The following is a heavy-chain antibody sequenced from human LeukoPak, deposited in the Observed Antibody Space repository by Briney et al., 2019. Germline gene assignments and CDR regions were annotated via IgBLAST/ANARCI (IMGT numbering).Heavy chain of an antibody. Sequence: ASVKVFCKASGGTFSSYAISWGRQAPGQGLEWMGGIIPIFGTANYAQKFQGRVTITADESTSTAYMELSSLRSEDTAVYCCARVSVDSSGYYYSFDYWGQGTLVTVSS. V-gene: IGHV1-69*13. J-gene: IGHJ4*02. CDR3: ARVSVDSSGYYYSFDY. CDR1: GGTFSSYA. D-gene: IGHD3-22*01. CDR2: IIPIFGTA.